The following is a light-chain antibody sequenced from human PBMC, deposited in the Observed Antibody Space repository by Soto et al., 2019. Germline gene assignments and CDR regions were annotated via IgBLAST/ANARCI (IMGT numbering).Light chain of an antibody. V-gene: IGKV3-15*01. Sequence: IVMTQSPTTLSVSPGDRATLSCRASQNINSHVAGYQQRPGQAPRLRIDRASTRAPGIPARFSGSGSGAEFTLTISSLQSEEFTVDSCLQYHNLWAFGQGTKVDIK. J-gene: IGKJ1*01. CDR3: LQYHNLWA. CDR1: QNINSH. CDR2: RAS.